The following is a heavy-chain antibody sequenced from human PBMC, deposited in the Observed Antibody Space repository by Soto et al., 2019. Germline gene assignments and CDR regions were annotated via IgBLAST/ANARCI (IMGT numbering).Heavy chain of an antibody. D-gene: IGHD6-19*01. CDR1: GFTFSSYA. CDR2: ISYDGSNK. J-gene: IGHJ2*01. V-gene: IGHV3-30-3*01. Sequence: QVQLVESGGGVVQPGRSLRLSCAASGFTFSSYAMHWVRQAPGKGLEWVAVISYDGSNKYYADSVKGRFTISRDNSKNTLYLQMNSLRAEDTAVYYCARDGDGSGWFYWYFDLWGRGTLVTVSS. CDR3: ARDGDGSGWFYWYFDL.